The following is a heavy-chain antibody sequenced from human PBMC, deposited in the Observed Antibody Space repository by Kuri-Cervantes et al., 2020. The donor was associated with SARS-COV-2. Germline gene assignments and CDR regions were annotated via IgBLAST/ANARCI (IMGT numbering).Heavy chain of an antibody. J-gene: IGHJ4*02. CDR1: GYTFTSYG. D-gene: IGHD3-22*01. V-gene: IGHV1-18*01. CDR3: ARDWGPYYQDTNGFLLYFDY. Sequence: ASVKVSCKASGYTFTSYGISWVRQAPGQGLQWMGWINKGNTKYAQKFQGRVTMTTDTSTRTAYMELKSLRADDTDMYYCARDWGPYYQDTNGFLLYFDYWGQGTLVTVSS. CDR2: INKGNT.